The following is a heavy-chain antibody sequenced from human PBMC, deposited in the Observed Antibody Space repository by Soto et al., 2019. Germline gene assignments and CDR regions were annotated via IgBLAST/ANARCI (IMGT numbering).Heavy chain of an antibody. J-gene: IGHJ6*02. D-gene: IGHD2-2*01. Sequence: GGSLRLSCAASGFTFSSYGMHWVRQAPGKGLEWVAVISYDGSNKYYADSVKGRFTISRDNSKNTLYLQMNSLRAEDTAVYYCAKDLGYCSSTSCYGDYYYGMDVWGQGTAVTVSS. CDR2: ISYDGSNK. CDR1: GFTFSSYG. CDR3: AKDLGYCSSTSCYGDYYYGMDV. V-gene: IGHV3-30*18.